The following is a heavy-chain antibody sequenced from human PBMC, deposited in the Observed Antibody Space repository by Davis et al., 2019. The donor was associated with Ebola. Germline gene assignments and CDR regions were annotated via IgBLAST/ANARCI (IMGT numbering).Heavy chain of an antibody. CDR1: GGTFSSYA. J-gene: IGHJ6*02. Sequence: SVKVSCKASGGTFSSYAISWVRQAPGQGLEWMGRIIPILGIANYAQKFQGRVTITADKSTSTAYMELSSLRSEDTAVYYCARSPQLWLFKDVWGQGTTVTVSS. CDR2: IIPILGIA. D-gene: IGHD5-18*01. V-gene: IGHV1-69*04. CDR3: ARSPQLWLFKDV.